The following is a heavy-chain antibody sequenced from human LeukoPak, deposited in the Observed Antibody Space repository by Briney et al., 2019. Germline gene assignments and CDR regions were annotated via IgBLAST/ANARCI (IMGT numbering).Heavy chain of an antibody. J-gene: IGHJ4*02. Sequence: SETLSLTCAVYGGSFSGYYWSWIRQPPGKGLEWIGCIYYSGSTNYNPSLKSRVTISVDTSKNQFSLKLSSVTAADTAVYYCASTTFPLYYFDYWGQGTLVTVSS. CDR1: GGSFSGYY. CDR3: ASTTFPLYYFDY. V-gene: IGHV4-59*08. D-gene: IGHD1-1*01. CDR2: IYYSGST.